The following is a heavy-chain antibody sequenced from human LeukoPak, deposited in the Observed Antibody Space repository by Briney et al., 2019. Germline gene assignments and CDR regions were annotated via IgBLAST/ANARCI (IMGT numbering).Heavy chain of an antibody. Sequence: ASVKVFCKASGYTFTSYGISWVRQAPGQGVEWMGWISAYNGNTNYAQKLQGRVTMTTDTSTSTAYMELRSLRSDDTAVYYCAREYDSSGLYNYWGQGTLVTVSS. CDR1: GYTFTSYG. CDR2: ISAYNGNT. V-gene: IGHV1-18*01. J-gene: IGHJ4*02. CDR3: AREYDSSGLYNY. D-gene: IGHD3-22*01.